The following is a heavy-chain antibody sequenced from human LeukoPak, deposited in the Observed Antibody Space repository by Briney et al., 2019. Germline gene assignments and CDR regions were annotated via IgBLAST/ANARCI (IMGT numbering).Heavy chain of an antibody. Sequence: GGSLRLSCAASGFTFTSYAMNWVRQAPGKGLEWVSAIGGSSVGAYYADSVKGRFTISRDNSKNTLYLQMNNLRADDTAVYYCAKGGITVVTPEIAFDIWAKGQWSPSLQ. CDR3: AKGGITVVTPEIAFDI. V-gene: IGHV3-23*01. CDR1: GFTFTSYA. CDR2: IGGSSVGA. J-gene: IGHJ3*02. D-gene: IGHD4-23*01.